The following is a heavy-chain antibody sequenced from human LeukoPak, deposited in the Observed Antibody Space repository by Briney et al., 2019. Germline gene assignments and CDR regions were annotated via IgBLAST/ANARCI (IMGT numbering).Heavy chain of an antibody. D-gene: IGHD3-3*01. J-gene: IGHJ6*03. Sequence: PSETLSLTCTVSGGSISSYYWSWIRQPAGKGLEWIGRIYTSGSTNYNPSLKSRVTMSVDTSKNQFSLKLSSVTAADTAVYYCARVSTIFGVVTQSYYYYMDVWGKGTTVTVSS. CDR2: IYTSGST. V-gene: IGHV4-4*07. CDR1: GGSISSYY. CDR3: ARVSTIFGVVTQSYYYYMDV.